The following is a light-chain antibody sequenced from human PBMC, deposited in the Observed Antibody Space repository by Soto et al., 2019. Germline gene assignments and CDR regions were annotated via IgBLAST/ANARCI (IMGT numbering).Light chain of an antibody. CDR3: QQYGDSPLT. Sequence: EIVLTQSPGTLSLSPGERATLSCRASQSVSSATHLAWYQQKPGQAPRLLIYGASSRAAGIPDRFSGSGSGTDFTLTISRLEPEDFAVYYCQQYGDSPLTFGGGTKVE. V-gene: IGKV3-20*01. J-gene: IGKJ4*01. CDR2: GAS. CDR1: QSVSSATH.